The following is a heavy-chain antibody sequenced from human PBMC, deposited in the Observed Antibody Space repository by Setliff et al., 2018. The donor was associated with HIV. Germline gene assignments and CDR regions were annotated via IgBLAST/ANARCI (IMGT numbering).Heavy chain of an antibody. CDR1: GYSISSGYY. CDR3: ARRRSSGWYHYFDY. J-gene: IGHJ4*02. D-gene: IGHD6-19*01. CDR2: IYHSGST. Sequence: SETLSLTCTVSGYSISSGYYWGWIRQPPGKGLEWIGSIYHSGSTYYNPSLKSRVTISVDTSKNQFSLKLSSVTAADTAAYYCARRRSSGWYHYFDYWGQGTLVTRLL. V-gene: IGHV4-38-2*02.